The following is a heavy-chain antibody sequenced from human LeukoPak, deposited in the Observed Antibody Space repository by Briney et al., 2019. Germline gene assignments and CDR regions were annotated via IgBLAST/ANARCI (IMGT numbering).Heavy chain of an antibody. J-gene: IGHJ6*02. D-gene: IGHD5-24*01. Sequence: PSETLSLTCAVYGGSLSGYYWSWIRQPPGKGLEWIGEINHSGSTNYNPSLKSRVTISVDTSKNQFSLKLSSVTAADTAVYYCARHIEGLEMATLDVWGQGTTVTVSS. CDR3: ARHIEGLEMATLDV. V-gene: IGHV4-34*01. CDR1: GGSLSGYY. CDR2: INHSGST.